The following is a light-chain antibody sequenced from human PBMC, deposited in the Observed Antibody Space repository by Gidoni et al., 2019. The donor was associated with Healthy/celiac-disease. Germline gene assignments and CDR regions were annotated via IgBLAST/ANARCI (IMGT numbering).Light chain of an antibody. Sequence: IQMTQSPSTLSASVGDRVTITCRASQSISSWLAWYQQKPGKAPKLLIYKASSLESGVPSRFSGSGSGTEFTLTISSLQPDEFATYYCQQYNSYLGTFGQGTKVEIK. V-gene: IGKV1-5*03. CDR2: KAS. CDR1: QSISSW. CDR3: QQYNSYLGT. J-gene: IGKJ1*01.